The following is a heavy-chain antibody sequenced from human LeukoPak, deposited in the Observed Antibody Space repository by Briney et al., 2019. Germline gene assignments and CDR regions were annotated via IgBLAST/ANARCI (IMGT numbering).Heavy chain of an antibody. CDR2: ISAYNGNT. CDR3: ARALGYCSGGSCFARGNWFDP. V-gene: IGHV1-18*01. J-gene: IGHJ5*02. Sequence: ASVKVSCKASGYTFTSYSITWVRQAPGQGLEWMGGISAYNGNTNYAQKLQGRVTMTTNTSTSTAYMELGSLRSDDTAVYYCARALGYCSGGSCFARGNWFDPWGQGTLVTVSS. D-gene: IGHD2-15*01. CDR1: GYTFTSYS.